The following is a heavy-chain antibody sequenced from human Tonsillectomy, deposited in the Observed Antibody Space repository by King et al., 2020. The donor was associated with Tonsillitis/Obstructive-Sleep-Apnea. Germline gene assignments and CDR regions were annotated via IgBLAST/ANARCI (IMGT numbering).Heavy chain of an antibody. D-gene: IGHD6-19*01. CDR3: ARGGGGGWSGYYYYMDV. Sequence: QLVQSGAEVKKPGSSVKVSCKASGGTFSSYAISWVRQAPGQGLEWMGRIIPILGIANYAQKFQGRVTITADKSTSTAYMELSSLRSEDTAVYYCARGGGGGWSGYYYYMDVWAKGPRSPSP. V-gene: IGHV1-69*04. J-gene: IGHJ6*03. CDR1: GGTFSSYA. CDR2: IIPILGIA.